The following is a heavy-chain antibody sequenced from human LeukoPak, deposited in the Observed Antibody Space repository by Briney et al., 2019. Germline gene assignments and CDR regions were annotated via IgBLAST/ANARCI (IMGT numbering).Heavy chain of an antibody. D-gene: IGHD3-10*01. CDR3: AKVGEDGDLFDY. J-gene: IGHJ4*02. CDR1: GFSFSSNG. Sequence: GGSLRLSCAASGFSFSSNGISWVRQAPGKGLERVSAISGSGGSTYYADSVKGRLTISSDNSQNTLYLQMTSLRAEDTAVEYCAKVGEDGDLFDYWGQGTLVTVSS. V-gene: IGHV3-23*01. CDR2: ISGSGGST.